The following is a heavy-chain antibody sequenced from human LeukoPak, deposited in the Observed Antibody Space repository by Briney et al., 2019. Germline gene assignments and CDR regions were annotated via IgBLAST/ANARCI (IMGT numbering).Heavy chain of an antibody. CDR1: GYTFINFW. V-gene: IGHV1-2*02. CDR3: ARDYLHQRFDY. CDR2: IDLRTGDA. J-gene: IGHJ4*02. Sequence: ASVKVSCKASGYTFINFWMHWVRQAPGQGLEWMGWIDLRTGDATSAQRFQGRVTMTRDTSISTTYMELSRLTSDDTAVYYCARDYLHQRFDYWGQGTLVTVSS.